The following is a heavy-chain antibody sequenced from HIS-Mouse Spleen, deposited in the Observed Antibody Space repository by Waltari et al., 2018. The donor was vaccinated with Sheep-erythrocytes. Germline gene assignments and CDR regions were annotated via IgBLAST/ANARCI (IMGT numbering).Heavy chain of an antibody. CDR2: ISGSGGST. CDR3: AKQTLRRTYFDY. Sequence: EVQLLESGGGLVQPGGSLRLSCAASGFTFSSYAMSWVRQAPGKGLGWVSGISGSGGSTYYADSVKGRFTISRDNSKNTLYLQMNSLRAEDTAVYYCAKQTLRRTYFDYWGQGTLVTVSS. V-gene: IGHV3-23*01. D-gene: IGHD4-17*01. J-gene: IGHJ4*02. CDR1: GFTFSSYA.